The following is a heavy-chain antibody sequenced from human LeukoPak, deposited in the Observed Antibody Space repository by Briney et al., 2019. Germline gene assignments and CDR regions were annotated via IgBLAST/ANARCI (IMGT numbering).Heavy chain of an antibody. CDR2: INPNSGGT. CDR3: ARNYGDHSFDY. V-gene: IGHV1-2*02. Sequence: ASGKVSCKASGYTFTDYYMQWVRQAPGQGLEWMGWINPNSGGTNYAQKFQGRVTMTRDTSISTAYMELSRLRSDDTAVYYCARNYGDHSFDYWGQGTLVTVSS. D-gene: IGHD4-17*01. CDR1: GYTFTDYY. J-gene: IGHJ4*02.